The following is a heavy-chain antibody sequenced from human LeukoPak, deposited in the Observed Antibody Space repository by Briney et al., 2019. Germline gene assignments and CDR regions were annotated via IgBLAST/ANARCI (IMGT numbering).Heavy chain of an antibody. CDR1: GFTFSSYA. J-gene: IGHJ4*02. D-gene: IGHD2-2*01. V-gene: IGHV3-23*01. Sequence: PGGSLRLSCVASGFTFSSYAMSRVRQAPGKGLEWVSAISGSGGSTYYADSVKGRFTISRDNSKNTLYLQMNSLRAEDTAVYYCARAYCSSTSCNYYFDYWGQGTLVTVSS. CDR2: ISGSGGST. CDR3: ARAYCSSTSCNYYFDY.